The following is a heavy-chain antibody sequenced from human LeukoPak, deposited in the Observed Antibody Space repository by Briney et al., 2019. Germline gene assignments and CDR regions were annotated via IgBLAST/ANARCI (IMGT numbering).Heavy chain of an antibody. CDR2: IIRGLGIS. V-gene: IGHV1-69*04. CDR3: ASARQRHCTNGVCPSLTHS. D-gene: IGHD2-8*01. CDR1: GGTFSSYA. J-gene: IGHJ4*02. Sequence: GSSVKVSCKASGGTFSSYAINWVRQAPGQGLEWMGRIIRGLGISNYAQKFQGRVRITADKSTSTTYMELSSLRSEDTAVYYCASARQRHCTNGVCPSLTHSWGQGTLVTVSS.